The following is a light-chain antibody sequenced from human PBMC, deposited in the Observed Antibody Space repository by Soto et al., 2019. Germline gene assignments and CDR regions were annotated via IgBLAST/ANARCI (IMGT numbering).Light chain of an antibody. J-gene: IGKJ1*01. CDR3: QQRSNWPPAT. Sequence: EIVLTQSPATLSLSPGERATLSCRASQSVSSYLAWYQQKPGQAPRLLIYDASNRATGIPARFSGSGSGTDFTLTISSLAPDDFAVYYCQQRSNWPPATFGQGTKVEIK. V-gene: IGKV3-11*01. CDR2: DAS. CDR1: QSVSSY.